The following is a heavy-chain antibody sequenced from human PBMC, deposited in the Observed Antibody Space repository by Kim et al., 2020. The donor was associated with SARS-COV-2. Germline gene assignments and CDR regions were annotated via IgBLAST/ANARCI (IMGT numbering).Heavy chain of an antibody. V-gene: IGHV4-30-4*01. Sequence: SETLSLTCTVSGGSISSGDYYWSWIRQPPGKGLEWIGYIYYSGSTYYNPSLKSRVTISVDTSKNQFSLKLSSVTAADTAVYYCARKVYCSSTSCYDGAFDIWGQGTMVTVSS. CDR3: ARKVYCSSTSCYDGAFDI. CDR2: IYYSGST. J-gene: IGHJ3*02. D-gene: IGHD2-2*01. CDR1: GGSISSGDYY.